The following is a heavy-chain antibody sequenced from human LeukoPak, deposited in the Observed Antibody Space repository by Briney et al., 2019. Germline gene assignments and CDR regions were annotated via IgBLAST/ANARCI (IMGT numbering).Heavy chain of an antibody. V-gene: IGHV4-39*01. D-gene: IGHD2-2*01. CDR3: PRHPSSTSCCLYFDY. CDR1: GGSISSSSYY. J-gene: IGHJ4*02. CDR2: IYYSGST. Sequence: SETLSLTCTVSGGSISSSSYYWGWIRQPPGKGLEWSGSIYYSGSTYYNPSLKSRVTISVDTSKNQFSLKLSSVTAADTAVYYCPRHPSSTSCCLYFDYWGQGTLVTVSS.